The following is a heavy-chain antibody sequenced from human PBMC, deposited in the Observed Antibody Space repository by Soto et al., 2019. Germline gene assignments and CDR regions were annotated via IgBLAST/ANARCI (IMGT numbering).Heavy chain of an antibody. D-gene: IGHD6-13*01. CDR1: GDSVSGKSAA. CDR3: TRAPFGSGWYVYYFDS. J-gene: IGHJ4*02. V-gene: IGHV6-1*01. Sequence: PSQTLSLTCAISGDSVSGKSAAWNWVRQSPSRGLEWLGRTYYRTQWYNDYPLSVKSRITVNADTSKNEFSLQLTSVTPDDTAVDYCTRAPFGSGWYVYYFDSWGQGIPVTVSS. CDR2: TYYRTQWYN.